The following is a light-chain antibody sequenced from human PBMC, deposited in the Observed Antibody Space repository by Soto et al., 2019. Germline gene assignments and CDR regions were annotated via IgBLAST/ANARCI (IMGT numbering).Light chain of an antibody. CDR2: DAS. Sequence: EIVLTQSPATLSLSPGERATLSCRASQSVSSYLAWYQQKPGQAPRLLIYDASTRATGIPARFSGSGSGTDFILTITSLEPEDFAVYYCQQRSNWPPTFGQGTKVDIK. J-gene: IGKJ1*01. CDR3: QQRSNWPPT. CDR1: QSVSSY. V-gene: IGKV3-11*01.